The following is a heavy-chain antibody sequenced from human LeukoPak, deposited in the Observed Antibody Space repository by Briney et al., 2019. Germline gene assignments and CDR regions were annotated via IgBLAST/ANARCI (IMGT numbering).Heavy chain of an antibody. CDR3: AVDTTTGYYYYYMDV. J-gene: IGHJ6*03. CDR1: GFTFSSYS. V-gene: IGHV3-21*01. CDR2: ISSSSSYI. Sequence: GGSLRLSCAASGFTFSSYSMNWVRQAPGKGLEWVSSISSSSSYIYYADSVKGRFTISRDNAKNSLYLQMNSLRAEDTAVYYCAVDTTTGYYYYYMDVWGKGTTVTVSS. D-gene: IGHD4-17*01.